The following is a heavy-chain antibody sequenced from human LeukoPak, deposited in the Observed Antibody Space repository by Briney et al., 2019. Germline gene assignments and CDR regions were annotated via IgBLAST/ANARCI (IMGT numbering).Heavy chain of an antibody. D-gene: IGHD4-17*01. CDR2: ISYDGSNK. CDR3: AKDGFYGDFASH. CDR1: GFTFSSYG. V-gene: IGHV3-30*18. J-gene: IGHJ4*02. Sequence: PGGSLRLSCAASGFTFSSYGMHWVRQAPGKGLEWVAVISYDGSNKYYADSVKGRFTISRDNSKNTLYLQMNSLRAEDTAVYYCAKDGFYGDFASHWGLGTLVTVSS.